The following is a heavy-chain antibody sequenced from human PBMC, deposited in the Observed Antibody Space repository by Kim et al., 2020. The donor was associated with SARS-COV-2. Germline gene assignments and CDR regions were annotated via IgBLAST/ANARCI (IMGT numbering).Heavy chain of an antibody. V-gene: IGHV1-69*01. D-gene: IGHD2-21*02. Sequence: KFQGRVTITADESTSTAYMELSSLRSEDTAVYYCARDPFCGGDCYSFDYWGQGTLVTVSS. J-gene: IGHJ4*02. CDR3: ARDPFCGGDCYSFDY.